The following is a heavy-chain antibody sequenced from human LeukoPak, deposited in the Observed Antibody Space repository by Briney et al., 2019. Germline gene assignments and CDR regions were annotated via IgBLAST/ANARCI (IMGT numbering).Heavy chain of an antibody. Sequence: GGSLRLSCAASGFTFSTYWMSWVRQAPGKGLEWVATIRQDGSEKHYVDSVKGRFPISRDNVKNSLYLQMNSLTVEDTAVYYCVRGCGRASCPYFFDSWGQGTLVTVS. V-gene: IGHV3-7*01. J-gene: IGHJ4*02. CDR3: VRGCGRASCPYFFDS. CDR2: IRQDGSEK. D-gene: IGHD2-2*01. CDR1: GFTFSTYW.